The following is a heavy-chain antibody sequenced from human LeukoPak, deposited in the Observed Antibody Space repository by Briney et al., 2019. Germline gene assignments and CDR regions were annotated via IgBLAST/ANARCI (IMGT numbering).Heavy chain of an antibody. CDR1: GFTFSSYW. D-gene: IGHD4-17*01. Sequence: GGSLRLSCAASGFTFSSYWMHWVRQAPGKGLVWVSRINTDGSSTSYADSVKGRFTISRDNAKNTLYLQMNTLRVEDTAVYYCARVGRTVTPFDYWGQGTLVTVSS. J-gene: IGHJ4*02. V-gene: IGHV3-74*01. CDR3: ARVGRTVTPFDY. CDR2: INTDGSST.